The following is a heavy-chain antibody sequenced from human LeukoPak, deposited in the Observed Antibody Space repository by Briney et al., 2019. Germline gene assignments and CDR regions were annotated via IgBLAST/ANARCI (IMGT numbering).Heavy chain of an antibody. D-gene: IGHD1-26*01. Sequence: ASVKASCKASGYTFTSYGISWVRQAPGQGLEWMGWISAYNGNTNYAQKLQGRVTMTTDTSTSTAYMELRSLRSDDTAVYYCARGVVGATANDAFDIWGQGTMVTVSS. CDR2: ISAYNGNT. V-gene: IGHV1-18*01. CDR1: GYTFTSYG. J-gene: IGHJ3*02. CDR3: ARGVVGATANDAFDI.